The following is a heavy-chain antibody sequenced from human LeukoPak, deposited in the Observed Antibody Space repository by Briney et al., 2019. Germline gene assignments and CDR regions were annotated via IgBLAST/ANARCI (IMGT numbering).Heavy chain of an antibody. D-gene: IGHD3-22*01. CDR1: GYTFTGYY. CDR3: ARIGLKSSGYYRLDY. CDR2: INPNSGDT. V-gene: IGHV1-2*02. J-gene: IGHJ4*02. Sequence: GASVEVSCKTSGYTFTGYYLHWVRQAPGQGLEWMGWINPNSGDTTYTQKFQGRVTMTGDTSISTAYVELSRLMSDDTAVYYCARIGLKSSGYYRLDYWGQGTLVTVSS.